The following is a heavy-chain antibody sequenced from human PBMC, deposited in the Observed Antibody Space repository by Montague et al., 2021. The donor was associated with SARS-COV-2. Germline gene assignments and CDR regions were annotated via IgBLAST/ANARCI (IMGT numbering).Heavy chain of an antibody. Sequence: SETLSLTCTVSGDSISHSSYYWGWIRQPPGKGLEWIGSIYYSGSTYYNPSLKSRVTISVDTSKNQVSLKLNSVTAADTAVYYCARVRQWLVPFDYWGQGTLVTVS. CDR2: IYYSGST. D-gene: IGHD6-19*01. CDR1: GDSISHSSYY. V-gene: IGHV4-39*07. J-gene: IGHJ4*02. CDR3: ARVRQWLVPFDY.